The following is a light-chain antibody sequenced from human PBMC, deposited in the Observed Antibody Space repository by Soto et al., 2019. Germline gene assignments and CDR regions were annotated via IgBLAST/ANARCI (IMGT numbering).Light chain of an antibody. CDR3: QKYGSSRWT. CDR2: GES. Sequence: EIVLTQSPGTLSLPPGERATLSCRASQSVYISYLAWYQQNPGQPPRLLIYGESSRATGIPDRFSGSGSGTDFTLTISRLEPEDFAVYYCQKYGSSRWTCGQGTKVDIK. CDR1: QSVYISY. J-gene: IGKJ1*01. V-gene: IGKV3-20*01.